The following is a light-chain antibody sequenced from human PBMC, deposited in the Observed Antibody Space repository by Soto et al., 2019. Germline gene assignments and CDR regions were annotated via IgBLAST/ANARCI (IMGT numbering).Light chain of an antibody. CDR3: SSYTSSSSLGV. CDR2: EVS. J-gene: IGLJ3*02. CDR1: SSDVGDYNY. Sequence: QSALTQPASVSGSPGQSITISCTGTSSDVGDYNYVSWYQQHPGKAPRLIIYEVSNRPSGVSNRFSGSKSGNTASLTISGLQADDEADYYRSSYTSSSSLGVFGGGTKLTVL. V-gene: IGLV2-14*01.